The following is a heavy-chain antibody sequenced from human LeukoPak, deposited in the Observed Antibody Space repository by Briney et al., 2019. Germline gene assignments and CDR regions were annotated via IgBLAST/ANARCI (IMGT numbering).Heavy chain of an antibody. CDR2: IIPIFGTA. D-gene: IGHD1-20*01. Sequence: SVKVSCKASGGTFSSYAISWVRQAPGQGLEWMGGIIPIFGTANYAQTFEGRVTITADESTSTAYMELSSLRSEDTAVYYCARGQYPFITGTYYYYYYGMDAWGKGTTVTVSS. J-gene: IGHJ6*04. V-gene: IGHV1-69*13. CDR1: GGTFSSYA. CDR3: ARGQYPFITGTYYYYYYGMDA.